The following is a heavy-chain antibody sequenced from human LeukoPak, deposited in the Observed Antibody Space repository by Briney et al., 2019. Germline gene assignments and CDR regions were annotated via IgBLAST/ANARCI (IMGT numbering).Heavy chain of an antibody. CDR2: ISSSSSYI. J-gene: IGHJ6*02. V-gene: IGHV3-21*01. Sequence: GGSLRLSCAASGFTFSSYSMNWVRQAPGKGLEWVSSISSSSSYIYYADSVKGRFTISRDNAKNPLYLQMNSLRAEDTAVYYCARDLQWLVRSYYYYGMDVWGQGTTVTVSS. D-gene: IGHD6-19*01. CDR3: ARDLQWLVRSYYYYGMDV. CDR1: GFTFSSYS.